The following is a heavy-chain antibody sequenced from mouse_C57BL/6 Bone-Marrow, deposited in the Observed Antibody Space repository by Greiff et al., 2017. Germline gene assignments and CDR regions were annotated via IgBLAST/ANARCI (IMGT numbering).Heavy chain of an antibody. J-gene: IGHJ2*01. V-gene: IGHV5-17*01. D-gene: IGHD4-1*01. CDR2: ISSGSSTI. CDR3: AIPTGN. Sequence: EVNLVESGAGLVKPGGSLKLSCAASGFTFTDYGMHWVRQAPEKGLEWVAYISSGSSTIYYADTVKGRFTISRDNAKNTLFLQMTSLRSEDTAIYYGAIPTGNWGQGTTLTVSS. CDR1: GFTFTDYG.